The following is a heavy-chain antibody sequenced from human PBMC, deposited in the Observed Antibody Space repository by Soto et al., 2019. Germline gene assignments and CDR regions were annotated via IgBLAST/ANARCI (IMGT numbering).Heavy chain of an antibody. CDR1: GDSISSYF. D-gene: IGHD4-17*01. Sequence: PSETLSLTCTVSGDSISSYFWSWIRQPPGRGLQWIGYIDYSGSTNSNPSLKSRVTISADTSKKQFSLKLRSVTAADTAVYYCARVGDSGPFDAFDIWGQGTMVNVSS. CDR2: IDYSGST. J-gene: IGHJ3*02. CDR3: ARVGDSGPFDAFDI. V-gene: IGHV4-59*01.